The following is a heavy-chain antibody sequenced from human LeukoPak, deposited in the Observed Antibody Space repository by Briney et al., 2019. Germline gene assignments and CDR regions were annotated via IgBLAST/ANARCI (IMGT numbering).Heavy chain of an antibody. CDR1: GDSISSYY. V-gene: IGHV4-59*01. Sequence: SETLSLTCIVSGDSISSYYWSWIRQPPGKGLEWIGYIYNSGRTFYNPSLKSRVTISIDTSKNQFSLNLSSVPAADTAVYFCAREVPGLPGTYYFDYWGQGTLVTVSS. D-gene: IGHD2-15*01. CDR2: IYNSGRT. J-gene: IGHJ4*02. CDR3: AREVPGLPGTYYFDY.